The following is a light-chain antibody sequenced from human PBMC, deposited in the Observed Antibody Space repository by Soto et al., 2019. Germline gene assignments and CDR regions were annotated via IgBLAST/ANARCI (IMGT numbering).Light chain of an antibody. CDR1: QSITNC. J-gene: IGKJ2*01. CDR2: DAS. CDR3: QQHNPYSPYT. V-gene: IGKV1-5*03. Sequence: DIQMTQSPSTLSASVGDRVTITCRASQSITNCLAWYQQKPGKAPKLLIFDASSLRSGVPSRFSGSGSATEFTLTISSLQPEDFATYYCQQHNPYSPYTFGQGTKLEIK.